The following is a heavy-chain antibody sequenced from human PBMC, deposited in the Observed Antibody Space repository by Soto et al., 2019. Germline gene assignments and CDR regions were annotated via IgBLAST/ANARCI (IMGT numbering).Heavy chain of an antibody. D-gene: IGHD6-19*01. CDR1: GYTFTSYG. CDR2: ISAYNGNT. CDR3: ARDLAVAGTGSPYYGMDV. Sequence: QVQLVQSGAEVKKPGASVKVSCKASGYTFTSYGISWVRQAPGQGLEWMGWISAYNGNTNYAQKLQGTVTMTTDTSTSTAYMELSSLRSDDTAVYYCARDLAVAGTGSPYYGMDVWGQGTTVIVSS. J-gene: IGHJ6*02. V-gene: IGHV1-18*04.